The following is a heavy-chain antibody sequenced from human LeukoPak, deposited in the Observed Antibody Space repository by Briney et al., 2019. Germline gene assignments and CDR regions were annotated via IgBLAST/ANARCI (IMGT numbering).Heavy chain of an antibody. CDR2: INNDGTTF. V-gene: IGHV3-11*01. CDR1: GFFFSDYS. CDR3: ARGSSTETYSAEYFQH. J-gene: IGHJ1*01. Sequence: GGSLRLSCAASGFFFSDYSMTWIRQSPGKGLEWIAYINNDGTTFDYSDSVKGRFTISRDNAKNSVSLQLNSLRVEDTALYYCARGSSTETYSAEYFQHWGQGTLVSVS. D-gene: IGHD2-15*01.